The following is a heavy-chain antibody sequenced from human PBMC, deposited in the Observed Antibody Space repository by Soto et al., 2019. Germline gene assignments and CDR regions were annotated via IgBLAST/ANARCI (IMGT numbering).Heavy chain of an antibody. CDR2: IYYSGST. J-gene: IGHJ6*02. D-gene: IGHD6-6*01. CDR1: GGSISSGDYY. CDR3: DRRKGGYSSSSNYGMDV. V-gene: IGHV4-30-4*01. Sequence: PSLTCTVSGGSISSGDYYWSWIRQPPGKGLEWIGYIYYSGSTYYNPSLKSRVTISVDTSKNQFSLKLSSVTAADTAGYYCDRRKGGYSSSSNYGMDVWGQGTTVTVSS.